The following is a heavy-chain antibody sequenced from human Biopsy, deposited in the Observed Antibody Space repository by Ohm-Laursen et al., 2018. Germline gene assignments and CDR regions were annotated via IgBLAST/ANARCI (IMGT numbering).Heavy chain of an antibody. Sequence: SLRLSCTASGFSFSSYGMHWVRQAPGKGFEWVAHFSYDGINKHYADSVKGRFTISRDNSKNTLSLQMNSLRAEDTAIYYCARDPIVGSKADGMDVWGQGTTVTVSS. CDR1: GFSFSSYG. V-gene: IGHV3-30*03. J-gene: IGHJ6*02. CDR2: FSYDGINK. CDR3: ARDPIVGSKADGMDV. D-gene: IGHD1-26*01.